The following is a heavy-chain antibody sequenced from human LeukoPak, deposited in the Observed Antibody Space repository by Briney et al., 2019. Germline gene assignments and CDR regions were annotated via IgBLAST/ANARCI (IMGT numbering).Heavy chain of an antibody. CDR3: ARDGVDTAMAQPAYYYYYGMDV. D-gene: IGHD5-18*01. Sequence: SVKVSCKASRGTFSSYAISWVRQAPGQGLEWMGGIIPIFGTANYAQKFQGRVTITADESTSTAYMELSSLRSEDTAVYYCARDGVDTAMAQPAYYYYYGMDVWGQGTTVTVSS. V-gene: IGHV1-69*13. CDR1: RGTFSSYA. J-gene: IGHJ6*02. CDR2: IIPIFGTA.